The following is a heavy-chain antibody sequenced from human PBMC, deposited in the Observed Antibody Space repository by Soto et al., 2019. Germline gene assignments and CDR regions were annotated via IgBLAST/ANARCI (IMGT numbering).Heavy chain of an antibody. CDR1: GGSISSGDYY. CDR3: ARVNDILTGYYDLDY. V-gene: IGHV4-30-4*01. Sequence: QVQLQESGPGLVKPSQTLSLTCTVSGGSISSGDYYWSWIRQPPGKGLAWIGYIYYSGSTYYNPSLKSRVTISVDTSKNQFSLKLSSVTAADTAVYYCARVNDILTGYYDLDYWGQGTLVTVSS. CDR2: IYYSGST. D-gene: IGHD3-9*01. J-gene: IGHJ4*02.